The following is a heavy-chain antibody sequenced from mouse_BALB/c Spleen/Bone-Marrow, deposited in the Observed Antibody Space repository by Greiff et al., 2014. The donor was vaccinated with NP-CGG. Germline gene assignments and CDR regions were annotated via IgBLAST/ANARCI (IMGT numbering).Heavy chain of an antibody. Sequence: EVQLQQSGPELVKPGASVKISCKASGYSFTGHYMHWAKQSHVKSLERIGRINPYNGATNYNQNFKDKASLTVDKSSSTAYMELHSLTSEDSAVYYCTRGGYWGQGTTLTVSS. J-gene: IGHJ2*01. CDR2: INPYNGAT. CDR3: TRGGY. CDR1: GYSFTGHY. V-gene: IGHV1-31*01.